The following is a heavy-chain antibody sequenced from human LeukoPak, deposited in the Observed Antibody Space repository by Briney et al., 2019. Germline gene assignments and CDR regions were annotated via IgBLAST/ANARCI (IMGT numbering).Heavy chain of an antibody. CDR2: IYHRGST. CDR3: ARAAHLWPYYFDY. D-gene: IGHD3-10*01. CDR1: GYSISSAYS. J-gene: IGHJ4*02. Sequence: QPSETLSLTCTVSGYSISSAYSWGWIRQPPGKGLAWIGHIYHRGSTYYNPSLKSRVTISVDTSKNQFSLKLNSVTAADTAVYYCARAAHLWPYYFDYWGQGTLVTVSS. V-gene: IGHV4-38-2*02.